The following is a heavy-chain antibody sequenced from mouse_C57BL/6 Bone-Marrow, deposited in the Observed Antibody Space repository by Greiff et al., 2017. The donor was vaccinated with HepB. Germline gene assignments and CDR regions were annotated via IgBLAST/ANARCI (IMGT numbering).Heavy chain of an antibody. CDR3: ARGDAY. CDR2: ISSGSSTI. V-gene: IGHV5-17*01. Sequence: EVQVVESGGGLVKPGGSLKLSCAASGFTFSDYGMHWVRQAPEKGLEWVAYISSGSSTIYYADTVKGRFTISRDNAKNTLFLQMTSLRSEDTAMYYCARGDAYWGQGTLVTVSA. J-gene: IGHJ3*01. CDR1: GFTFSDYG.